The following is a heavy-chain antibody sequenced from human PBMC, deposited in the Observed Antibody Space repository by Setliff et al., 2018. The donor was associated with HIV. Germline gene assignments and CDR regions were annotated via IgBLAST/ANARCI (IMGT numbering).Heavy chain of an antibody. V-gene: IGHV4-59*01. CDR1: GGSFRVYY. Sequence: SETLSLTCTVSGGSFRVYYWTWVRQPPGKGLEWIGNMYYGGSTNSNPSLKSRVTMSIDASKNQFSLNLRSVTAADTATYYCARHYEYLESSWLDPWGQGTQVTVSS. CDR2: MYYGGST. D-gene: IGHD3-3*01. CDR3: ARHYEYLESSWLDP. J-gene: IGHJ5*02.